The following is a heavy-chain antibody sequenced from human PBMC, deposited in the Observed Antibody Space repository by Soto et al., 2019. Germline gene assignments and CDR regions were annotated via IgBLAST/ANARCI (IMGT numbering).Heavy chain of an antibody. D-gene: IGHD6-19*01. J-gene: IGHJ4*02. CDR1: GFTFSSYG. CDR3: AKSDSSGSTDY. CDR2: ISYDGSNK. Sequence: PGGSLRLSCAASGFTFSSYGMHWVRQAPGKGLEWVAVISYDGSNKYYADSVKGRFTISRDNSKNTLYLQMNSLRAEDTAVYYCAKSDSSGSTDYWGQGTLVTVSS. V-gene: IGHV3-30*18.